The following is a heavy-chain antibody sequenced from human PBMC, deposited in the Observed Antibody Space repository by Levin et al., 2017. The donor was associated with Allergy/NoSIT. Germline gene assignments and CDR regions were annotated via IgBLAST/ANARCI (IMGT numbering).Heavy chain of an antibody. CDR2: ISAYNGNT. CDR1: GYTFTNYG. V-gene: IGHV1-18*01. CDR3: ARDPIKQGFGESYPRYFQD. Sequence: ASVKVSCKASGYTFTNYGISWVRQAPGQGLEWMGWISAYNGNTHYAQKVQGRVTMTTDTSTSTAYMELRSLRSADTAVYYCARDPIKQGFGESYPRYFQDWGQGTLVTVSS. D-gene: IGHD3-10*01. J-gene: IGHJ1*01.